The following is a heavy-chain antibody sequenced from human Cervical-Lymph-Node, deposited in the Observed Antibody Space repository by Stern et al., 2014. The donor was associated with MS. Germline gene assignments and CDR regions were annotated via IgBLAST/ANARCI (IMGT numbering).Heavy chain of an antibody. CDR2: INPNGGST. CDR1: GYTFTSYF. V-gene: IGHV1-46*01. Sequence: MQLVESGAEVKKPGASVKVSCKAFGYTFTSYFIHWVRQVPGQGLEWMGRINPNGGSTTYAQNFQGRVTMTRDTSTSTVYMELSSLRSEDTAIYYCARSEANEYWGQGTLVTVSS. CDR3: ARSEANEY. J-gene: IGHJ4*02.